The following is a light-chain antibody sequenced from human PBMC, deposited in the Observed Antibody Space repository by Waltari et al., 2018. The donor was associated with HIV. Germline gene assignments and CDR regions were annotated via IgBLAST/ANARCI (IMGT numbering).Light chain of an antibody. CDR2: YES. J-gene: IGLJ1*01. CDR1: DIGSKM. Sequence: SYVLTQPPSVSVAPGQTARITCGGNDIGSKMVQWYQQKPGQAPVMVTYYESDRPSGIPERFSGSNSGNTATLTISSVEAGDEADYYCQVWDSSSDHPVFGTGTKVTVL. CDR3: QVWDSSSDHPV. V-gene: IGLV3-21*04.